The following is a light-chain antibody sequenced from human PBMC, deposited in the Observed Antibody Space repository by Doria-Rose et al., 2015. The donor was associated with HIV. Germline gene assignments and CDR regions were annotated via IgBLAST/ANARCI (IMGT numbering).Light chain of an antibody. CDR3: HQYGTSWT. J-gene: IGKJ1*01. CDR2: DGS. Sequence: EIVMTQSPGTLSLSPGEGATLSCRANQSFSSTYLAWYQQKPGQAPSLLIYDGSTRATGIPDRFSASGSGTDFTLTINRLEPEDFALYYCHQYGTSWTFGQGTKVEI. V-gene: IGKV3-20*01. CDR1: QSFSSTY.